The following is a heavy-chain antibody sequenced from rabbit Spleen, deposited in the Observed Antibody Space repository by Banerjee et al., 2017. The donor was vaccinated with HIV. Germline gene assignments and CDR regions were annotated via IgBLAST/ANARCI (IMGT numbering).Heavy chain of an antibody. CDR3: ARREYDGNSGYYNL. CDR1: GFSFSSSGY. CDR2: INTDSTGRT. V-gene: IGHV1S45*01. J-gene: IGHJ4*01. Sequence: QEQLVESGGGLVQPEGSLTLTCKVSGFSFSSSGYMCWVRQAPGKGLEWIGCINTDSTGRTYYASWAKGRLTISITSSTTVTLQMTSLTAADTATYFCARREYDGNSGYYNLWGPGTLVTVS. D-gene: IGHD1-1*01.